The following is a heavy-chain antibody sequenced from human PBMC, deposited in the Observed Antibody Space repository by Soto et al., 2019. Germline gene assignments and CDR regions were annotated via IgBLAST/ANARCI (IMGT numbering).Heavy chain of an antibody. J-gene: IGHJ6*02. Sequence: SVKVSCKASGGTFSSYAISWVRQAPGQGLEWMGGIIPIFGTANYAQKFQGRVAITADESTSTAYMELSSLRSEDTAVYYCARTDIVVVVGQSGMDVWGQGTTVTVSS. D-gene: IGHD2-15*01. CDR1: GGTFSSYA. CDR2: IIPIFGTA. CDR3: ARTDIVVVVGQSGMDV. V-gene: IGHV1-69*13.